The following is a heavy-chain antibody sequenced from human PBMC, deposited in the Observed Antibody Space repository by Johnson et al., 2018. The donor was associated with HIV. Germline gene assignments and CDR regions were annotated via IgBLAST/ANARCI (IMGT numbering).Heavy chain of an antibody. CDR2: ISYDGSNK. Sequence: QVQLVESGGGVVQPGRSLRLSCAASGFTFSSYAMHWVRQAPGKGLEWVAVISYDGSNKYYADSVKGRFTISRDNAKNLLYLQMNSLRAEDTALYYCARVAAAAGRMTDAFDIWGQGTMVTVSS. CDR1: GFTFSSYA. D-gene: IGHD6-13*01. CDR3: ARVAAAAGRMTDAFDI. V-gene: IGHV3-30*04. J-gene: IGHJ3*02.